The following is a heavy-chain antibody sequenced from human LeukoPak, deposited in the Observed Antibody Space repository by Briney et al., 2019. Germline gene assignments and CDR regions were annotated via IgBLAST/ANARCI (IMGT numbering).Heavy chain of an antibody. CDR3: AREVLIVVEPAANTIDY. CDR2: INKGGSYM. D-gene: IGHD2-2*01. V-gene: IGHV3-21*01. CDR1: GFTFRDYT. Sequence: NPGGSLRLSCAASGFTFRDYTVNWVRQTPGKGLEWVSAINKGGSYMTYVDSVKGRFTVSRDNAKNSLFLQMNNLRVEDTAVYFCAREVLIVVEPAANTIDYWGQGTRVTVSS. J-gene: IGHJ4*02.